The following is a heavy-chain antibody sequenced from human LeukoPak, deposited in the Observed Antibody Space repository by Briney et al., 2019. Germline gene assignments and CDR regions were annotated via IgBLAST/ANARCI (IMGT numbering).Heavy chain of an antibody. V-gene: IGHV4-59*01. J-gene: IGHJ5*02. CDR2: IYYSGST. CDR3: ARAPYSSGWYFWFDP. D-gene: IGHD6-19*01. Sequence: SETLSLTCTVSGGSISSYYWSWIRQPPGKGREWIGYIYYSGSTNYNPSLNSRVTISVDTSKNQFSLKLSSVTAADTAVYYRARAPYSSGWYFWFDPWGQETLVTVSS. CDR1: GGSISSYY.